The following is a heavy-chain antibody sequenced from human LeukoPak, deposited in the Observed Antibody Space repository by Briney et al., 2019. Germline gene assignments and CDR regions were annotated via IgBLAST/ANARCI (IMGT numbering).Heavy chain of an antibody. CDR1: GYTFTGYY. CDR2: INPNSGGT. D-gene: IGHD3-10*01. J-gene: IGHJ5*02. V-gene: IGHV1-2*02. CDR3: ARDLMVRGVISRPHSGGYNWFDP. Sequence: ASVKVSCKASGYTFTGYYMHWVRQAPGQGLEWMGWINPNSGGTNYAQKFQGRVTMTRDTSISTAYMELSRLRSDDTAVYYCARDLMVRGVISRPHSGGYNWFDPWGQGTLVTVSS.